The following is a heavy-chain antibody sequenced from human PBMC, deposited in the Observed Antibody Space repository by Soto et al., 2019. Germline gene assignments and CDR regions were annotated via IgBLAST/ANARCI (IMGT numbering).Heavy chain of an antibody. CDR2: ISYDGSNK. D-gene: IGHD3-10*01. V-gene: IGHV3-30*18. CDR1: GFTFSSYG. CDR3: AKSGLWFGESLLGYMDV. Sequence: GGSLRLSCAASGFTFSSYGMHWVRQAPGKGLERVAVISYDGSNKYYADSVKGRFTISRDNSKNTLYLQMNSLRAEDTAVYYCAKSGLWFGESLLGYMDVWGKGTTVTVSS. J-gene: IGHJ6*03.